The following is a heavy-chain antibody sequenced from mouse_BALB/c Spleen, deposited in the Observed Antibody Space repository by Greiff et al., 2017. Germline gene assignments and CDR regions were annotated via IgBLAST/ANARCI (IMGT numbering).Heavy chain of an antibody. J-gene: IGHJ3*01. CDR3: ARRDTMIRKAWFAY. V-gene: IGHV5-12-1*01. CDR2: ISSGGGST. D-gene: IGHD2-4*01. Sequence: EVKLVESGGGLVKPGGSLKLSCAASGFAFSSYDMSWVRQTPEKRLEWVAYISSGGGSTYYPDTVKGRFTISRDNAKNTLYLQMSSLKSEDTAMYYCARRDTMIRKAWFAYWGQGTLVTVSA. CDR1: GFAFSSYD.